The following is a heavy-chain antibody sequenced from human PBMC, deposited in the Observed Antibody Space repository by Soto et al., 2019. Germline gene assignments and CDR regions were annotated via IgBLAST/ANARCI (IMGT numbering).Heavy chain of an antibody. D-gene: IGHD3-3*01. J-gene: IGHJ6*02. CDR3: ARNDELFLVWLLYLYHHGIDV. Sequence: GESMKISRKGSGYSFTSYCISWVRQMPGKGLEWMGRIDPSDSYTNYSPSFQGHVTISAHKSISTAYLQWSSLKASDTAMYDSARNDELFLVWLLYLYHHGIDVSCQGTTATVS. CDR1: GYSFTSYC. V-gene: IGHV5-10-1*01. CDR2: IDPSDSYT.